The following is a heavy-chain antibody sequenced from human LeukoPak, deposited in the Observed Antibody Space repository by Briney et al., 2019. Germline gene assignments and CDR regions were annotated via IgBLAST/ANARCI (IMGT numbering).Heavy chain of an antibody. CDR3: ARGASGRYSSSWYGAVWFDP. D-gene: IGHD6-13*01. CDR2: INHSGST. J-gene: IGHJ5*02. CDR1: GGSFSGYY. V-gene: IGHV4-34*01. Sequence: SETLSLTCAVYGGSFSGYYWSWIRQPPGKGLEWIGEINHSGSTNYNPSLKSRVTISVDTSKNQFSLKLSSVTAADTAVYYWARGASGRYSSSWYGAVWFDPWGQGTLVTVSS.